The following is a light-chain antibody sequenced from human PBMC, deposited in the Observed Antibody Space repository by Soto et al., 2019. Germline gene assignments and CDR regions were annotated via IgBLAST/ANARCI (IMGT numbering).Light chain of an antibody. CDR3: QQYNNWPLT. V-gene: IGKV3-15*01. CDR2: GAS. CDR1: QSVTSN. J-gene: IGKJ4*01. Sequence: ETVMTQSPATLSVSPGERATLSCRASQSVTSNLAWYRQKPGQAPWLLIYGASTRATGIPARFSGSGSGTEFTLTISSLQSEDFAVYYCQQYNNWPLTFGGGTKVDIK.